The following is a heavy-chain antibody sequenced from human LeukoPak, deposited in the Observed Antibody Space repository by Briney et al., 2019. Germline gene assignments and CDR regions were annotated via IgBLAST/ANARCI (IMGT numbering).Heavy chain of an antibody. V-gene: IGHV3-48*03. Sequence: GGSLRLSCAASGFTISSYEMNWVRQAPGKGLEWVSYISSSGSTIYYADSVKGRFTISRDNAKNSLYLQMNSLRAEDTAVYYCARDWAPYDSSGYYDYWGQGTLVTVSS. D-gene: IGHD3-22*01. CDR1: GFTISSYE. CDR3: ARDWAPYDSSGYYDY. J-gene: IGHJ4*02. CDR2: ISSSGSTI.